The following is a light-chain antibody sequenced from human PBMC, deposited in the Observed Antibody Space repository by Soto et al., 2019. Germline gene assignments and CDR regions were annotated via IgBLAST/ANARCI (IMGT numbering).Light chain of an antibody. CDR3: SSYTSSSTLYV. Sequence: QSALTQPASVSGSPGQSITISCTGSSSDVGGYNYVSWYQHHPGRAPKLMIYDVSNRPSGVSNRFSGSKSGNTASLTISSLQAEDEADYHCSSYTSSSTLYVFGTGTKLTVL. CDR1: SSDVGGYNY. V-gene: IGLV2-14*03. CDR2: DVS. J-gene: IGLJ1*01.